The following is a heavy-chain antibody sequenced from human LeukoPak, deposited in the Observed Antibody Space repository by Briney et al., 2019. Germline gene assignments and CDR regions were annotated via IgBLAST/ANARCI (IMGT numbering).Heavy chain of an antibody. D-gene: IGHD3-3*01. CDR1: GFTFSDSA. Sequence: GESLRLSCAASGFTFSDSAMNWVRQAPGKGLEWVSSISGSGGSTYYAGSVKGRWTISRDNSRNTVFLQMNSLRAEDTAVYYCAKGGQRYVFWRFAYWAEGTLVTVSS. V-gene: IGHV3-23*01. CDR3: AKGGQRYVFWRFAY. CDR2: ISGSGGST. J-gene: IGHJ4*02.